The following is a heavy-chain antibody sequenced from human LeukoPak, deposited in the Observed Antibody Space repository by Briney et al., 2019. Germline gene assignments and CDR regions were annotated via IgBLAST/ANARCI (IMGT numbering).Heavy chain of an antibody. CDR2: INPSGGST. D-gene: IGHD2-15*01. J-gene: IGHJ5*02. CDR3: ARDNNPCSGGSCKTQAWFDP. CDR1: GYTFTSYY. V-gene: IGHV1-46*01. Sequence: GASVKVSCKASGYTFTSYYMHWVRQAPGQGLEWMGIINPSGGSTSYAQKFQGRVTMTRDTSTSTVYMELSSLRSEDTAVYYCARDNNPCSGGSCKTQAWFDPWGQGTLVTVSS.